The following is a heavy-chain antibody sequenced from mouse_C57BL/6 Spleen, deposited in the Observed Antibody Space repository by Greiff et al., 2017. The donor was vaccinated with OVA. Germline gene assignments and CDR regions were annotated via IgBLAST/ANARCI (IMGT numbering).Heavy chain of an antibody. V-gene: IGHV1-80*01. CDR2: IYPGDGDT. CDR1: GYAFSSYW. CDR3: AREYYYGSGTGDFDY. Sequence: QVQLQQSGAELVKPGASVKISCKASGYAFSSYWMNWVKQRPGKGLEWIGQIYPGDGDTNYNGKFKGKATLTADKSSSTAYMQLSSRTSEDSAVYFCAREYYYGSGTGDFDYWGRGTTLTVSS. J-gene: IGHJ2*01. D-gene: IGHD1-1*01.